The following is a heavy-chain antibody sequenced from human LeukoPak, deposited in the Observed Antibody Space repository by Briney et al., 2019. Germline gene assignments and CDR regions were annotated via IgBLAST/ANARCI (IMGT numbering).Heavy chain of an antibody. CDR3: ASVQDCGGDCYSVN. Sequence: PGGSLRLSCAASGFTFSSYSMNWVRQAPGKGLEWVSYISSSSTIYYADSVKGRFTISRDNAKNSLYLQMNSLRAEDAAVYYCASVQDCGGDCYSVNWGQGTLVTVSS. J-gene: IGHJ4*02. V-gene: IGHV3-48*01. CDR2: ISSSSTI. D-gene: IGHD2-21*02. CDR1: GFTFSSYS.